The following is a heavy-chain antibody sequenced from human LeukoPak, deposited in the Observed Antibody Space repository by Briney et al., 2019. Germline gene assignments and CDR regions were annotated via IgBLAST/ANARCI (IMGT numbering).Heavy chain of an antibody. CDR2: IYYSGST. V-gene: IGHV4-39*07. CDR3: ARQLIPVTTNAFDI. J-gene: IGHJ3*02. D-gene: IGHD4-17*01. Sequence: PSETLSLTCTVSGGSISSSSYYWGWIRQPPGTGLEWIGSIYYSGSTYYNPSLKSRVTISVDTSKNQFSLKLSSVTAADTAVYYCARQLIPVTTNAFDIWGQGTMVTVSS. CDR1: GGSISSSSYY.